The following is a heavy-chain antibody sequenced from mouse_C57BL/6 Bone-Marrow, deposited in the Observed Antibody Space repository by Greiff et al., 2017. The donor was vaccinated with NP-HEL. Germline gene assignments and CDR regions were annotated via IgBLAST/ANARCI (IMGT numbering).Heavy chain of an antibody. Sequence: QVQLQQSGAELMKPGASVKLSCKATGYTFTGYWIEWVKQRPGHGLEWIGEIIPGSGSTSYNEKFKGKATFTADTSSNTAYMQLSSLTTEDSAIFYCAVYGSYLVWYFDVWGTGTTVTVSS. CDR2: IIPGSGST. CDR3: AVYGSYLVWYFDV. V-gene: IGHV1-9*01. J-gene: IGHJ1*03. CDR1: GYTFTGYW. D-gene: IGHD1-1*01.